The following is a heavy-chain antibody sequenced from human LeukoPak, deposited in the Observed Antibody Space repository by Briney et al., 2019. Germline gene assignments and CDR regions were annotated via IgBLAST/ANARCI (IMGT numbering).Heavy chain of an antibody. CDR3: ARDVGGGFGY. CDR1: GYTFTGYY. V-gene: IGHV1-69*06. Sequence: SVKVSCKASGYTFTGYYMHWVRQAPGQGLEWMGGIIPIFGTANYAQKFQGRVTITADKSTSTAYMELSSLRSEDTAVYYCARDVGGGFGYWGQGTLVTVSS. D-gene: IGHD3-10*01. J-gene: IGHJ4*02. CDR2: IIPIFGTA.